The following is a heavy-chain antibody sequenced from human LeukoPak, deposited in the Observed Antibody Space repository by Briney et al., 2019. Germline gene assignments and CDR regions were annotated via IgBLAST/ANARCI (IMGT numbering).Heavy chain of an antibody. CDR1: GGSISSRGNY. CDR3: AGEGQQLTFDY. V-gene: IGHV4-39*02. CDR2: IYSSGST. J-gene: IGHJ4*02. D-gene: IGHD6-13*01. Sequence: SETLSLTCTVSGGSISSRGNYWGWLRQPPAQGLAWIGSIYSSGSTYYNPSLKRRLTISVHTSKNQFSLTLSSVTAADTAVYYCAGEGQQLTFDYWGQGTLVTVSS.